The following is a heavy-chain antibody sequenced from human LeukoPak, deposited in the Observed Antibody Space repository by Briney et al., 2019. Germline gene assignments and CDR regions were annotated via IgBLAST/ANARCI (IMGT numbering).Heavy chain of an antibody. V-gene: IGHV4-59*08. CDR3: ARHYARYFFDY. J-gene: IGHJ4*02. CDR2: IYYSGST. CDR1: GGSISSYY. D-gene: IGHD3-16*01. Sequence: SETLSLTCTVSGGSISSYYWSWIRQPPGKGLEWIGYIYYSGSTNYNPSLTSRVTISVDTSKNQFSLKLSSVTAADTAVYYCARHYARYFFDYWGQGTLVTVSS.